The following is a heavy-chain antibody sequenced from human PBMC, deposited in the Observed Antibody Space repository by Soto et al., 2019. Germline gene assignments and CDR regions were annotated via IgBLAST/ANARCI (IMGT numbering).Heavy chain of an antibody. D-gene: IGHD3-22*01. CDR1: GYTIPSYD. Sequence: GXSLKVTCQAAGYTIPSYDINWGRQDTRQGLEWMGWMNPKRGNLGYAQKFQGRVTMTRNTSISTAYMDLSSLRSDDTAVYYCASVRYYYDSSGSQRRLMPFDYWGQGTLVTVSS. J-gene: IGHJ4*02. V-gene: IGHV1-8*01. CDR3: ASVRYYYDSSGSQRRLMPFDY. CDR2: MNPKRGNL.